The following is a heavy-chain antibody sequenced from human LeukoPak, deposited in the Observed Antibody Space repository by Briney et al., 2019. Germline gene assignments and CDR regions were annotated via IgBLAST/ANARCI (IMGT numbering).Heavy chain of an antibody. J-gene: IGHJ3*02. D-gene: IGHD6-6*01. CDR1: GGSISSYY. CDR2: IYYSGST. V-gene: IGHV4-59*01. Sequence: PSETLSLTCTVSGGSISSYYWSWIRQPPGKGLEWIGYIYYSGSTNYNPSLKSRVTISVDTSKNQFSLKLSSVTAADTAVYYCARGGIAARPGAFDIWGQGTMVTVSS. CDR3: ARGGIAARPGAFDI.